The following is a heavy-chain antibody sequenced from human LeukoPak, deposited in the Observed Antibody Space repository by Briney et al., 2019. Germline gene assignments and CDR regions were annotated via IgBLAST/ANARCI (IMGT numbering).Heavy chain of an antibody. J-gene: IGHJ4*02. CDR3: ARDGNLGYCSGGSCYRGNFDY. CDR1: GFTFSSYS. D-gene: IGHD2-15*01. Sequence: GGSLRRSCAASGFTFSSYSMNWVRQAPGKGLEWVSSFSSSSSYIYYADSVKGRFTISRDNAKNSLYLQMNSLRAEDTAVYYCARDGNLGYCSGGSCYRGNFDYWGQGTLVTVSS. CDR2: FSSSSSYI. V-gene: IGHV3-21*04.